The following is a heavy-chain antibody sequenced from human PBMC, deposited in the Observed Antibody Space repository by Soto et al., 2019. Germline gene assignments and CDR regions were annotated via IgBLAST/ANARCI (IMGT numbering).Heavy chain of an antibody. V-gene: IGHV3-23*01. Sequence: EVQLLESGGGLVQPGGSLRVSCAASGFTFSNYAMSWVRQAPGKGLEWVSAISGSGGSTYYADSVKGRFTISRDNSKNTGYLQMNSLRAEDTAVYYCAKVMSTVYYYYGMDVWGQGTTVTVAS. CDR1: GFTFSNYA. D-gene: IGHD2-2*01. CDR3: AKVMSTVYYYYGMDV. CDR2: ISGSGGST. J-gene: IGHJ6*01.